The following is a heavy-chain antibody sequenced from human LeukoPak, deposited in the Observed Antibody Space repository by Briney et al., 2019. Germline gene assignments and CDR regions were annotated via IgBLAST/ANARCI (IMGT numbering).Heavy chain of an antibody. J-gene: IGHJ4*02. CDR2: IRYDGSNK. V-gene: IGHV3-30*02. CDR1: GFTFSSYG. D-gene: IGHD3-9*01. CDR3: AKENLTSLFDY. Sequence: GGSLRLSCAASGFTFSSYGMHWVRQAPGKGLEWVAFIRYDGSNKYYADSVKGRFTISRDSSKNTLYLQMNSLRAEDTAVYYCAKENLTSLFDYWGQGTLVTVSS.